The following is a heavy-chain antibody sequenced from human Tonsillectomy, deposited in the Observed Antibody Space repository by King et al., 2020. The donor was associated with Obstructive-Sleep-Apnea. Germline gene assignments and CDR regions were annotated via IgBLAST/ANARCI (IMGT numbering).Heavy chain of an antibody. V-gene: IGHV3-23*04. D-gene: IGHD4-17*01. CDR1: GFTFGSYA. Sequence: VQLVESGGGLVQPGGSLRLSCAASGFTFGSYAMTLVRQTPGKGLAWVSSIFGSGGGTSYADSVKGRFTVSRDNSKKTLYLQMNSLRVEDTGVYYCGRDPNGDYVGAFDFWGRGTTVTV. CDR3: GRDPNGDYVGAFDF. J-gene: IGHJ3*01. CDR2: IFGSGGGT.